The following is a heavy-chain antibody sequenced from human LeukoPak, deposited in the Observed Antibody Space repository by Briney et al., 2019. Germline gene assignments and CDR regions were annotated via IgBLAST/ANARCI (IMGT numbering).Heavy chain of an antibody. D-gene: IGHD3-10*01. CDR1: GFTFNMYW. V-gene: IGHV3-74*01. J-gene: IGHJ5*02. Sequence: PGGSLRLSCVASGFTFNMYWMHWVRQAPGKGLVWVSRIQSDGSSPDYADSVKGRFTISRDNAKNTLYLQINSLRAEDTAVYYCARPSLPDYYGSGSYEDWFDPWGQGTLVTVSS. CDR3: ARPSLPDYYGSGSYEDWFDP. CDR2: IQSDGSSP.